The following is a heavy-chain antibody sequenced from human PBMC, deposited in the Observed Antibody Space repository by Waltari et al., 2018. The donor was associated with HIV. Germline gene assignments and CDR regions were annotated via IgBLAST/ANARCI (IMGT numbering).Heavy chain of an antibody. CDR3: ARDSGFDY. V-gene: IGHV1-3*01. CDR1: GYTFTTST. J-gene: IGHJ4*02. D-gene: IGHD6-25*01. Sequence: QVQLVQSGAEVKKPGASVKVSCKASGYTFTTSTVQRVRQAPGQRLEWMGGINSGNGNTKYSQKFQGRVTITRDTSASTAYMELSSLRSEDTAVYYCARDSGFDYWGQGTLVTVSS. CDR2: INSGNGNT.